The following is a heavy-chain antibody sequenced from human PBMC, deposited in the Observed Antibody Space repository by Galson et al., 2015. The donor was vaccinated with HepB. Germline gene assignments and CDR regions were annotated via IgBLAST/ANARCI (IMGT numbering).Heavy chain of an antibody. V-gene: IGHV5-10-1*01. J-gene: IGHJ3*02. D-gene: IGHD3-22*01. CDR3: ARWDGSSGYYTAGAFDI. CDR2: IDPSDSYT. Sequence: SGAEVKKPGESLRISCKGSGYSFTSYWISWVRQMPGKGLEWMGRIDPSDSYTNYSPSFQGHVTISADKSISTAYLQWSSLKASDTAMYYCARWDGSSGYYTAGAFDIWGQGTMVTVSS. CDR1: GYSFTSYW.